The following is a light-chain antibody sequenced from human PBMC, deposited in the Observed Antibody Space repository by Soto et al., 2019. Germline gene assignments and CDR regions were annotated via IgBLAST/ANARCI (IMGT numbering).Light chain of an antibody. Sequence: QSVLTQPASVSGSPGQSITISCTGTSSDVGSYNVVSWYQQHPGKAPKLLIYEVSKRPSGVSDRFSCSKSGNTASLTISGLQAEDEADYHCCSYAGSSSAYVFGTGTKVTVL. CDR1: SSDVGSYNV. CDR3: CSYAGSSSAYV. CDR2: EVS. J-gene: IGLJ1*01. V-gene: IGLV2-23*02.